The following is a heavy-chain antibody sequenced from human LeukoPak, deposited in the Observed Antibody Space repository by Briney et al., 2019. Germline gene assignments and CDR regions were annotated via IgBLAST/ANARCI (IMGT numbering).Heavy chain of an antibody. V-gene: IGHV5-51*01. CDR2: IYPGDSDT. CDR3: AKEKGIVGANLAYDL. Sequence: GESLKISCKSSGYTFTKHWIAWVRQMPGKGLEWMGTIYPGDSDTTYNPSFEGQVTMSADTFINTAYLQWNNLKASDTAMYYCAKEKGIVGANLAYDLWGQGTMVTVSS. CDR1: GYTFTKHW. J-gene: IGHJ3*01. D-gene: IGHD1-26*01.